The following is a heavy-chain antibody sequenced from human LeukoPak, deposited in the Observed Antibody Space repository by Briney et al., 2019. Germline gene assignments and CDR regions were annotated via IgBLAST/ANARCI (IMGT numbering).Heavy chain of an antibody. Sequence: PSETLSLTCTVSGDSISSYYWSWIRQPPGKGLEWIGYIYYRGSTNYNPSLKSRVTISVDKAKNQFSLKLTSVTAADTAVYFCARRIISGYTDYWGQGTLVTVSS. D-gene: IGHD3-22*01. J-gene: IGHJ4*02. CDR2: IYYRGST. CDR1: GDSISSYY. CDR3: ARRIISGYTDY. V-gene: IGHV4-59*12.